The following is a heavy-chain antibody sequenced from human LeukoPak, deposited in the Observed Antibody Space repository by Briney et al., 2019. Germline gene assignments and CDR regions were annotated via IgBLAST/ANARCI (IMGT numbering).Heavy chain of an antibody. CDR3: ARDQRCSGGSCYSSRGWFDP. CDR1: GGSISSGGYY. J-gene: IGHJ5*02. V-gene: IGHV4-31*03. CDR2: IYYSGST. Sequence: SETLSLTCTVSGGSISSGGYYWSWIRQHPGKGLEWIGYIYYSGSTYYNPSLKSRATISVDTSKNQFSLKLSSVTAADTAVYYCARDQRCSGGSCYSSRGWFDPWGQGTLVTVSS. D-gene: IGHD2-15*01.